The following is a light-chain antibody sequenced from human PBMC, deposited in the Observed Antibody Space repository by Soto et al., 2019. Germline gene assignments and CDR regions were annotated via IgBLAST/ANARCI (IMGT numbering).Light chain of an antibody. Sequence: QSALTQPPSASGSPGQSVTISCTGTSSDVGYYNYVSWYQQHPGKAPKLMIYEVSKRPSGVPDRFSGSKSGNTASLTVSGLQAEDEADYYCSSYTSTSTLYVFGSGTKVTV. CDR1: SSDVGYYNY. CDR2: EVS. V-gene: IGLV2-8*01. CDR3: SSYTSTSTLYV. J-gene: IGLJ1*01.